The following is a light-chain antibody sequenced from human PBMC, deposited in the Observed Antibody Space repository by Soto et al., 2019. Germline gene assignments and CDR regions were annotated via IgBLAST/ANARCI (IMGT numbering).Light chain of an antibody. Sequence: QSVLTQPPSVSGAPGQWVTISCTGISSDIGGGYDVHWYQQLPGTAPKLLIFGNSDRPSGVPDRFSGSKSGTSATLAITGLRAEDEADYYCQSYYSSLSAHVVFGGGTKLTVL. J-gene: IGLJ2*01. CDR2: GNS. CDR1: SSDIGGGYD. V-gene: IGLV1-40*01. CDR3: QSYYSSLSAHVV.